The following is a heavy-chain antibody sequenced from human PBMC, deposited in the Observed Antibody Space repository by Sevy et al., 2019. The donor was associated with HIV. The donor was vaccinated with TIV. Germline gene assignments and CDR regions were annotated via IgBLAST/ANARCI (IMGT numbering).Heavy chain of an antibody. V-gene: IGHV3-11*05. CDR3: ARDGCTNPHDY. CDR1: GFTFSKYS. D-gene: IGHD2-8*01. CDR2: FSFGCGKI. Sequence: GGSLRLSCAASGFTFSKYSMSWIRQTPGKGLEWVATFSFGCGKINYADSVKGRFTISRDDSRNSLYLQMNSLRAEDTAIYYCARDGCTNPHDYWGQGTVVTVSS. J-gene: IGHJ4*02.